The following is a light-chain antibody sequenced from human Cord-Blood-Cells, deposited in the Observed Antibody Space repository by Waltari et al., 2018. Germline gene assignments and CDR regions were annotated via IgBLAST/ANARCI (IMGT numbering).Light chain of an antibody. CDR2: EGS. CDR3: CSYAGSSTWV. J-gene: IGLJ3*02. Sequence: QSALTQPASVSGSPGQSITISCTGTSSDVGSYNLFSWYQQHPGKAPRLMIYEGSKRASGVCNRFSGSKSGNTASLTISGLQAEDEADYYCCSYAGSSTWVFGGGTKLTV. V-gene: IGLV2-23*01. CDR1: SSDVGSYNL.